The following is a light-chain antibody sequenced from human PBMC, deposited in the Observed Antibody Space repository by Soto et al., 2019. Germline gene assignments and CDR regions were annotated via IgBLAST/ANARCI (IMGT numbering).Light chain of an antibody. CDR1: SGHITYA. J-gene: IGLJ2*01. CDR3: QTWGTGSVV. Sequence: QPVLTQSPSASASLRASVKLTCTLSSGHITYAIAWHQQRPEKGPRYLMKLNSDGSHSKGDGIPDRFSGSSSGAERYLTISSLQSEDEADYYCQTWGTGSVVFGGGTKVTVL. CDR2: LNSDGSH. V-gene: IGLV4-69*01.